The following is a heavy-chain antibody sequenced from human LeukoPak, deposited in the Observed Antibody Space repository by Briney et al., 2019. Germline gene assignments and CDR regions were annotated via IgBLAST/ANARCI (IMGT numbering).Heavy chain of an antibody. CDR2: ISGYNGHT. J-gene: IGHJ3*02. V-gene: IGHV1-18*04. D-gene: IGHD2/OR15-2a*01. Sequence: ASVKVSCKASGYTFSSYYIHWVRQAPGQGLEWMGWISGYNGHTYYEQNLQGRLTMATDTSTSTAYMELRSLRSDDTALYYCAREEYCNSTRCYKAFDIWGQGTMVTVSS. CDR1: GYTFSSYY. CDR3: AREEYCNSTRCYKAFDI.